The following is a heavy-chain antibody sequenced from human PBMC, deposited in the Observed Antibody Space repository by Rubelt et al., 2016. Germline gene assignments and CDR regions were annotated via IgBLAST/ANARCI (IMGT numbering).Heavy chain of an antibody. CDR3: ARNPHLAPGLLFDL. CDR2: IFGGGERT. D-gene: IGHD1-14*01. J-gene: IGHJ3*01. Sequence: SCVASGFTFSNYGMSWVRRAPGKGLEWVSSIFGGGERTYDADSVKGRFTIARDNSRNTLYLQMNSLRVEDTAVYYCARNPHLAPGLLFDLWGQGTMVTVSS. V-gene: IGHV3-23*01. CDR1: GFTFSNYG.